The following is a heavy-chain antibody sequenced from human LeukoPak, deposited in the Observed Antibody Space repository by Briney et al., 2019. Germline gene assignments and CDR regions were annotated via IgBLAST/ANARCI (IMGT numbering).Heavy chain of an antibody. CDR3: ARGYYGGLAWCDY. CDR1: GYTFTSYY. J-gene: IGHJ4*02. CDR2: INPSGGGT. D-gene: IGHD4-23*01. Sequence: GASVKVSCKASGYTFTSYYVRWVRQAPGQGLEWMGVINPSGGGTSYAQKFQGRVTMTRDTSTATVYMNLSSLRSEDTAVYYCARGYYGGLAWCDYWGQGTLVAVSS. V-gene: IGHV1-46*01.